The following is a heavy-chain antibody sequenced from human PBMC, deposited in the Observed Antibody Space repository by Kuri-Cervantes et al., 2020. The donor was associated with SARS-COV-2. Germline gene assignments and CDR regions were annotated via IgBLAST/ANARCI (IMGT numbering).Heavy chain of an antibody. Sequence: ASVKVSCKAPETTFPNYDINWARQATGQGLEWMGMVKTNSGNTLYAQIFQGRVTMTRDTSTTTAYMELSSLTSEDTAIYYCYCAPKEGFDSWGQGTLVTVSS. CDR1: ETTFPNYD. D-gene: IGHD2-21*01. CDR2: VKTNSGNT. CDR3: YCAPKEGFDS. V-gene: IGHV1-8*01. J-gene: IGHJ4*02.